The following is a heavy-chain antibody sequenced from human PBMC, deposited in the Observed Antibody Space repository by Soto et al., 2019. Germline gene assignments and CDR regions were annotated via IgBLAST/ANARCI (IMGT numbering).Heavy chain of an antibody. CDR2: IYYSGST. V-gene: IGHV4-39*01. CDR3: ARQATVVLDY. J-gene: IGHJ4*02. Sequence: QLQLQESGPGLVKPSETLSLTCTVSGGSISSSSYYWGWIRQPPGKGLEWIGSIYYSGSTYYNPSLQSRVTISVDTSNNQFSLKLSTVTAADTAVYYCARQATVVLDYWGQGTLVTVSS. D-gene: IGHD4-17*01. CDR1: GGSISSSSYY.